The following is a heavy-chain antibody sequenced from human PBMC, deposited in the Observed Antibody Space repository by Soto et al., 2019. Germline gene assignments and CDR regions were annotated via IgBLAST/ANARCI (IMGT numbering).Heavy chain of an antibody. CDR1: GLSLDTSGVA. Sequence: QITLKESGPTLVKPTQTLTLTCTFSGLSLDTSGVAVGWIRQPPGKGLEWLSVIYWDDDKRSSPSLRSRLTITKDTSKNQVVLTMTNMDPGDTATYYWAHRQRDSGGLFDYWGQGTLVSVSS. J-gene: IGHJ4*02. CDR2: IYWDDDK. CDR3: AHRQRDSGGLFDY. V-gene: IGHV2-5*02. D-gene: IGHD3-10*01.